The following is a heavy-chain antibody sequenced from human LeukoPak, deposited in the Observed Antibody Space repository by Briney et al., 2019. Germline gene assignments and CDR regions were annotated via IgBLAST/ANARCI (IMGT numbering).Heavy chain of an antibody. CDR2: INPSGGST. V-gene: IGHV1-46*01. Sequence: ASVKVSCKASGYTFTNYGINWVRQAPGQGLEWMGRINPSGGSTGYAQKFQGRVTMTRDMSTSTVYMELSSLRSEDTAVYYCARDMKRSRARWENLGFDPWGQGTLVTVSS. CDR1: GYTFTNYG. D-gene: IGHD1-26*01. CDR3: ARDMKRSRARWENLGFDP. J-gene: IGHJ5*02.